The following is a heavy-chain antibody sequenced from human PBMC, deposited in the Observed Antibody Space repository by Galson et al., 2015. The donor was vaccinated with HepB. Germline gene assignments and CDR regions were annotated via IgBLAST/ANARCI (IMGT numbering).Heavy chain of an antibody. CDR1: GFTFSRYD. D-gene: IGHD2-15*01. J-gene: IGHJ3*02. CDR3: AGALPLDAFAI. Sequence: SLRLSCAASGFTFSRYDMHWVRQATGKGLEWVSSIGTAGDTYYPGSVKGRFTISRENAKNSLHLQMNSLRAGDTAVYYCAGALPLDAFAIWGQGTMVTVSS. CDR2: IGTAGDT. V-gene: IGHV3-13*01.